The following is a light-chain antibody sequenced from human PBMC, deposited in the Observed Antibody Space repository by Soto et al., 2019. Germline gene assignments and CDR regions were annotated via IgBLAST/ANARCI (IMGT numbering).Light chain of an antibody. CDR3: QQYGSSGT. J-gene: IGKJ1*01. V-gene: IGKV3-20*01. CDR2: ATS. Sequence: ENVLPQSPGTLSLSPGASATLSCRASQSISRTYLAWYQQKPVQAPRLLIYATSSRATGIPDRFSGSGSGTDFTLTISRLEPEDFAVYYCQQYGSSGTFGQGNKVDIK. CDR1: QSISRTY.